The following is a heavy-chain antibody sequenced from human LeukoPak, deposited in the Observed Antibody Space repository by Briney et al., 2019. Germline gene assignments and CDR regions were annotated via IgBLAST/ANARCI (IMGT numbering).Heavy chain of an antibody. V-gene: IGHV3-9*01. D-gene: IGHD3-10*01. Sequence: GGSLRLSCAASGFTFDDYAMHWVRQAPGKGLGWVSGISWNSGSIGYADSVKGRFTISRDNAKNSLYLQMNSLRAEDTALYYCAKDHEVYGHLDYWGQGTLVTVSS. CDR2: ISWNSGSI. CDR3: AKDHEVYGHLDY. CDR1: GFTFDDYA. J-gene: IGHJ4*02.